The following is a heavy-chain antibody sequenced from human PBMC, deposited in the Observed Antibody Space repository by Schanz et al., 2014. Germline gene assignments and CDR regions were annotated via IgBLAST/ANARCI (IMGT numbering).Heavy chain of an antibody. CDR3: ARAPGGLLWFGEARYPLGR. CDR1: GYTFTSDS. J-gene: IGHJ4*02. V-gene: IGHV1-46*01. CDR2: VNPSVRGT. D-gene: IGHD3-10*01. Sequence: QVQLVQSGAEVKKPGASVKVSCKASGYTFTSDSMHWVRQAPGQGLEWMGIVNPSVRGTHFAREFQGRVTVTSDTSTSTGYMELSGLRSEDTAVYYCARAPGGLLWFGEARYPLGRWGQGTLVTVSS.